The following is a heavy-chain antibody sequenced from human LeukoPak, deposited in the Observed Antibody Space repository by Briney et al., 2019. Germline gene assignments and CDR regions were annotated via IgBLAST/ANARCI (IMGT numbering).Heavy chain of an antibody. CDR3: ARLWFGELHWDY. CDR2: IYYSGST. Sequence: SETLSLTCTVSGGSISSSSYCWGWIRQPPGKGLEWIGSIYYSGSTYYNPSLKSRVTISVDTSKNQFSLKLSSVTAADTAVYYCARLWFGELHWDYWGQGTLVTVSS. J-gene: IGHJ4*02. D-gene: IGHD3-10*01. V-gene: IGHV4-39*01. CDR1: GGSISSSSYC.